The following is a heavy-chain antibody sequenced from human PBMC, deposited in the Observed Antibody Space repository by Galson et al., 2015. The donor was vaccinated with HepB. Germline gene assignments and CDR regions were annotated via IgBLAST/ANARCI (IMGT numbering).Heavy chain of an antibody. J-gene: IGHJ4*02. Sequence: SLRLSCAASGFTFSSYAMHWVRQAPGKVLEYVSAISSNGGSTYYANSVKGRFTISRDNSKNTLYLQMGSLRAEDMAVYYCARTIAVAGPYYFDYWGQGTLVTVSS. CDR1: GFTFSSYA. CDR2: ISSNGGST. CDR3: ARTIAVAGPYYFDY. D-gene: IGHD6-19*01. V-gene: IGHV3-64*01.